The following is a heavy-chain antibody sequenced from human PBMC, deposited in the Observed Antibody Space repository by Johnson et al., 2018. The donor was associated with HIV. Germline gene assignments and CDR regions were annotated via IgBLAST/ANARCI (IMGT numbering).Heavy chain of an antibody. CDR3: AKVDRPGIAAAPLDAFDI. Sequence: VQLVESGGGLVQPGGSLRLSCAASGFTFSSYAMSWVRQAPGKGLEWVSAISCSGGSTYYADSVMGRFTISRDNSKNTLYLQMNSLRAEDTAVYYCAKVDRPGIAAAPLDAFDIWGQGTMVTVSS. J-gene: IGHJ3*02. V-gene: IGHV3-23*04. CDR2: ISCSGGST. CDR1: GFTFSSYA. D-gene: IGHD6-13*01.